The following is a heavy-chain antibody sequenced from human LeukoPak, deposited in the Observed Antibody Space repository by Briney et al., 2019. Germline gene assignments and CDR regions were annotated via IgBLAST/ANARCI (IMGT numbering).Heavy chain of an antibody. CDR2: ISYDGSTK. Sequence: GGSLRLSCAASGFTFSSYAMHWVRQAPGKGLEWVAVISYDGSTKYYADSVKGRFTISRDNSKNTLYLQMNSLRAEDTAVYYCARDPSGLEPLDYWGQGTLVTVSS. CDR3: ARDPSGLEPLDY. CDR1: GFTFSSYA. V-gene: IGHV3-30-3*01. D-gene: IGHD1-14*01. J-gene: IGHJ4*02.